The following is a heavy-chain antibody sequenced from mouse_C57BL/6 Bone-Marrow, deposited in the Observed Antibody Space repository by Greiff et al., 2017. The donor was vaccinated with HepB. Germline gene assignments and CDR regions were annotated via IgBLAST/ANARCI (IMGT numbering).Heavy chain of an antibody. D-gene: IGHD2-5*01. V-gene: IGHV1-52*01. CDR3: AFYYSNYEGFAY. Sequence: QVQLQQPGAELVRPGSSVKLSCKASGYTFTSYWMHWVKQRPIQGLEWIGNIDPSDSETHYNQKFKDKATLTVDKSSSTAYMQLSSLTSEDSAVYYCAFYYSNYEGFAYWGQGTLVTVSA. CDR2: IDPSDSET. J-gene: IGHJ3*01. CDR1: GYTFTSYW.